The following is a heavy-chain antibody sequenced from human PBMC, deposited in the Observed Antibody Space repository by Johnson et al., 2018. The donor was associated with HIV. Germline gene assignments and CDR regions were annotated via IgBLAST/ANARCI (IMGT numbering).Heavy chain of an antibody. J-gene: IGHJ3*02. CDR3: ARGSGHHPGAFDI. CDR1: GFTFSSYA. D-gene: IGHD6-19*01. CDR2: ISGSGGST. Sequence: VQLVESGGGLVQPGGSLRLSCAASGFTFSSYAMSWVRQAPGKGLEWVSAISGSGGSTYYADSVKGRFTISRDNAKNSLYLQMNSLRAEETAVYYCARGSGHHPGAFDIWGQGTMVTVSS. V-gene: IGHV3-23*04.